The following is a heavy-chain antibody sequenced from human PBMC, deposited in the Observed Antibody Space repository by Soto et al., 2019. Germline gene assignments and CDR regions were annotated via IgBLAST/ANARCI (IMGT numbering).Heavy chain of an antibody. CDR2: IYYSGST. D-gene: IGHD3-16*02. CDR3: ASLGGNYVWGSYRLNGMDV. V-gene: IGHV4-59*01. Sequence: QVQLQESGPGLVKPSETLSLTCTVSGGSISSYYWSWIRQPPGKGLEWIGDIYYSGSTTYNPSLRSRVTRPVDTSMNQFSLKLSAVTAADTAVYYCASLGGNYVWGSYRLNGMDVWGQGTTVTVSS. CDR1: GGSISSYY. J-gene: IGHJ6*02.